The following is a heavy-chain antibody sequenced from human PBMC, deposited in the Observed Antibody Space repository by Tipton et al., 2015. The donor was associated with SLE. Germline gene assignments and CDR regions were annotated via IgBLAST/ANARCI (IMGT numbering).Heavy chain of an antibody. Sequence: TLSLTCTVSGGSISSHYWSWIRQPPGKGLEWIGFISYIGSPNYNPSLKSRVTISVDTSKNHFSLKLSSVTAADTAVYYCARTMVRDWGAFDIWGQGTMVTVSS. CDR2: ISYIGSP. CDR3: ARTMVRDWGAFDI. V-gene: IGHV4-59*08. J-gene: IGHJ3*02. D-gene: IGHD3-10*01. CDR1: GGSISSHY.